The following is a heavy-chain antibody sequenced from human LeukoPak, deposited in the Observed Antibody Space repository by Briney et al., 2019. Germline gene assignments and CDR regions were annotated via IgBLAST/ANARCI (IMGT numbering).Heavy chain of an antibody. CDR3: AKDKSVVVPAAFDI. CDR2: ISYDGSNK. Sequence: GRSLRLSCAASGFTFSSYAMHWVRQAPGKGLEWVAVISYDGSNKYYADSVKGRFTISRDNSKNTLYLQMNSLRAEDTAVYYCAKDKSVVVPAAFDIWAKGQWSPSLQ. J-gene: IGHJ3*02. V-gene: IGHV3-30-3*01. CDR1: GFTFSSYA. D-gene: IGHD2-2*01.